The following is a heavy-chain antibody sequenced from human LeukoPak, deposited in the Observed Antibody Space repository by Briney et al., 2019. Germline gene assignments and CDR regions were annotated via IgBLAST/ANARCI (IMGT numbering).Heavy chain of an antibody. CDR3: ARERLGFRVDV. J-gene: IGHJ6*04. V-gene: IGHV4-4*07. Sequence: TPETLSLTCTVSGDSISNYYWTWIRQSAGKGLQWIGRINTSGNTNYNPYLKSRVTMSLVTSKNQFSLNLSSVTAADTAVYYCARERLGFRVDVWGKGTTVTVSS. D-gene: IGHD3-10*01. CDR2: INTSGNT. CDR1: GDSISNYY.